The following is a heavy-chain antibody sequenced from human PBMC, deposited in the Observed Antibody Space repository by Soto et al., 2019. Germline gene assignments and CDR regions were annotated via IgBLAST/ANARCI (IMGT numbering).Heavy chain of an antibody. V-gene: IGHV1-18*01. CDR1: GYTFTSYG. J-gene: IGHJ6*02. D-gene: IGHD2-2*01. Sequence: GASVKVSCKASGYTFTSYGISWVRQAPGQGLEWMGWISAYNGNTNYAQKLQGRVTMTTDTSTSTAYMELRSLRSDDTAVYYCARDLPRNCISTSCRSYYYYYGMDVWGQGTTVTVSS. CDR3: ARDLPRNCISTSCRSYYYYYGMDV. CDR2: ISAYNGNT.